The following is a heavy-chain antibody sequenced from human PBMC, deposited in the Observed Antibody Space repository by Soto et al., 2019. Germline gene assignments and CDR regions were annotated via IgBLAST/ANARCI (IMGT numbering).Heavy chain of an antibody. J-gene: IGHJ3*02. CDR1: GFSFSRND. Sequence: QVQLVESGGGVFQPGRSLRLSCAAASGFSFSRNDMHWVPQAPGKGLEWVAVISSDGRNIYFADSVKGRFTVSRDNSKSPRYLQMNRLRAEDTAVHHCARVGWDVVAFDGLDIWGQGTMVTVSS. CDR3: ARVGWDVVAFDGLDI. CDR2: ISSDGRNI. D-gene: IGHD1-26*01. V-gene: IGHV3-30*03.